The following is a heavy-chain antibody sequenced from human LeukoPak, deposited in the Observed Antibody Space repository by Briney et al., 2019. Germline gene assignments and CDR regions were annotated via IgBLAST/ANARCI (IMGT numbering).Heavy chain of an antibody. CDR3: AKAPANYVDTAMGTFDY. CDR2: ISSSGIST. J-gene: IGHJ4*02. Sequence: GGSLRLSCAASGFTFSSYGMSWVRQAPGKGLEWVSAISSSGISTYYADSVKGRFTISRDNSKNTLYLQMNSLRAEDTAVYYCAKAPANYVDTAMGTFDYWGQGTLVTVSS. V-gene: IGHV3-23*01. CDR1: GFTFSSYG. D-gene: IGHD5-18*01.